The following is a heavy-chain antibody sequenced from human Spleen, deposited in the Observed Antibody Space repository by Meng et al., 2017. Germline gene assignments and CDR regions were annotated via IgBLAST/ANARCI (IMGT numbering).Heavy chain of an antibody. Sequence: QMQLVESGGGVVQPGRALRLSRAASAFTFSSYGMHWVRQAPGKGLEWVAVISYDGSYKNYADSVKGRFTISRDNSKNTLYLQMDSLRAEDTAVYYCAKETSDSSAFYRYDIWGQGSLVTVSS. CDR1: AFTFSSYG. D-gene: IGHD3-22*01. J-gene: IGHJ4*02. CDR3: AKETSDSSAFYRYDI. V-gene: IGHV3-30*18. CDR2: ISYDGSYK.